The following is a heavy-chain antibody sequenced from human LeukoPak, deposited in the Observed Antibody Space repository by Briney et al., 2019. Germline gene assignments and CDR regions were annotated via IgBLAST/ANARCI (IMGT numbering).Heavy chain of an antibody. D-gene: IGHD3-22*01. Sequence: ASVKVSCKASGYTFTSYGINWVRQAPGQGLEWMGWTSAYNGNTNYVQKLQGRVTMTPDTFTRPAYMELRSLRSDDTAVYYCARESEIYYYDSSGYYYGDFDYWGQGTLVTVSS. V-gene: IGHV1-18*01. CDR3: ARESEIYYYDSSGYYYGDFDY. CDR1: GYTFTSYG. J-gene: IGHJ4*02. CDR2: TSAYNGNT.